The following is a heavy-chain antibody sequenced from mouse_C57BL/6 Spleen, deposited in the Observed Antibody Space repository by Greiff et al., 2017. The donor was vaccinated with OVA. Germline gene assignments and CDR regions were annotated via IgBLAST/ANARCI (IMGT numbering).Heavy chain of an antibody. J-gene: IGHJ4*01. V-gene: IGHV2-6-1*01. Sequence: QVQLKESGPGLVAPSQSLSITCTVSGFSLTSYGVHWVRQPPGKGLEWLVVIWSDGSTTYNSALKSRLSISKDNSKSQVFLKMNSLQTDDTAMYYCARHKEGTGYAMDHWGQGTSVTVSS. D-gene: IGHD3-3*01. CDR3: ARHKEGTGYAMDH. CDR2: IWSDGST. CDR1: GFSLTSYG.